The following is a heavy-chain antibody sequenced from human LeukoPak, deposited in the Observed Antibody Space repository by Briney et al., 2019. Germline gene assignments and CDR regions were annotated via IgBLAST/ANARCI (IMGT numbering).Heavy chain of an antibody. J-gene: IGHJ5*02. V-gene: IGHV6-1*01. D-gene: IGHD1-26*01. CDR2: TYYRSKWYN. CDR3: ARYSGTQFGP. Sequence: SQTLSLTCAISGDSVSNNIAAWNWIRQSPSRGLEWLGRTYYRSKWYNDYAASVKSRITINPDTSKNQFSLQVNSVTPEDTAVYYCARYSGTQFGPRGQGTLVTVSS. CDR1: GDSVSNNIAA.